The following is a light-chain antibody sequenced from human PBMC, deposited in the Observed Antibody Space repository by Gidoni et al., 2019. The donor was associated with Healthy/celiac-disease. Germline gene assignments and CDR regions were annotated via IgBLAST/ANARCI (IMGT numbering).Light chain of an antibody. Sequence: QSVLTQPPSASGTPGKRVTISCSGSSSNIGSNTVNWYQQLPGTAPKLLLYSNNQRPSGVPDRFSGSKSGTSASLAISGLQSEDEAYYYCAAWDDSLHVVFGGGTKLTVL. J-gene: IGLJ2*01. CDR1: SSNIGSNT. V-gene: IGLV1-44*01. CDR2: SNN. CDR3: AAWDDSLHVV.